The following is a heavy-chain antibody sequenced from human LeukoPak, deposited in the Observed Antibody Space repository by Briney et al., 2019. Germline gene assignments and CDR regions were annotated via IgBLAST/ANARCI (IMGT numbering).Heavy chain of an antibody. CDR3: ARDYCTSTTCPNWFDP. CDR2: IYYSGST. D-gene: IGHD2-2*01. CDR1: GGSISSYY. J-gene: IGHJ5*02. V-gene: IGHV4-59*12. Sequence: TPSETLSLTCTVSGGSISSYYWSWIRQPPGKGLEWIGYIYYSGSTNYNPSLKSRVTISVDKSKNQFSLKLNSVTAADTAVYYCARDYCTSTTCPNWFDPWGQGTLVTVSS.